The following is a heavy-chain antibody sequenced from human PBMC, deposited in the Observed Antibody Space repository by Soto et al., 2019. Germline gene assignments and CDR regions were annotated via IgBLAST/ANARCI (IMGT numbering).Heavy chain of an antibody. J-gene: IGHJ4*02. CDR2: INHSGST. V-gene: IGHV4-34*01. D-gene: IGHD2-2*01. CDR3: ARGGIVVVPAAHFDY. CDR1: GGSFSGYY. Sequence: QVQLQQWGAGLLKPSETLSLTCAVYGGSFSGYYWSWIRQPPGKGLEWIGEINHSGSTNYNPSLKSRVTRSVDTSKNQFSLKLSSVTAADTAVYYCARGGIVVVPAAHFDYWGQGTLVTVSS.